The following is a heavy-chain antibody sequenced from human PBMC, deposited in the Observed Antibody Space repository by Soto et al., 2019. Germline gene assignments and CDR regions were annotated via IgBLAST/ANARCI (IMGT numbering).Heavy chain of an antibody. J-gene: IGHJ4*02. Sequence: SETLSLTCTVSGASISSDGYSWSWIRQPPGKGLEWIGYFYHDGTTYYNPSLRSRVTISVDKSKNQFSLRLISVTAADTAVYYCAGSRYCSSTTCYFFDYWGQGALVTVS. CDR3: AGSRYCSSTTCYFFDY. CDR2: FYHDGTT. CDR1: GASISSDGYS. V-gene: IGHV4-30-2*01. D-gene: IGHD2-2*01.